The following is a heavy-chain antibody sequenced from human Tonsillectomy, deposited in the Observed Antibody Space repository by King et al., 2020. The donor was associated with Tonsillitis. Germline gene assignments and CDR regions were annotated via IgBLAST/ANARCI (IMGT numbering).Heavy chain of an antibody. Sequence: QLVQSGAEVKKPGASVKVSCKASGYTFTGYYMHWVRQAPGQGLEWMGWINPNSGGTNYAQKFQGRVTMTRDTSISTAYMELSRLRSDDTAVYYCAREYCGGDCYSNWFDPWGQGTLVTVSS. D-gene: IGHD2-21*02. V-gene: IGHV1-2*02. CDR2: INPNSGGT. J-gene: IGHJ5*02. CDR3: AREYCGGDCYSNWFDP. CDR1: GYTFTGYY.